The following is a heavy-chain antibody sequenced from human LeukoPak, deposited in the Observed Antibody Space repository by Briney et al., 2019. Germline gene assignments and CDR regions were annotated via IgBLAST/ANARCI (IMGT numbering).Heavy chain of an antibody. D-gene: IGHD4-23*01. V-gene: IGHV3-21*01. CDR2: SSSSSSYI. CDR3: ATWTTTVVTPGDY. CDR1: GFTFSSYS. Sequence: GGSLRLSCAASGFTFSSYSMNWVRQAPGKGLEWVSSSSSSSSYIYYADSVKGRFTISRDNAKNSLYLQMNSLRAEDTAVYYCATWTTTVVTPGDYWGQGTLVTVSS. J-gene: IGHJ4*02.